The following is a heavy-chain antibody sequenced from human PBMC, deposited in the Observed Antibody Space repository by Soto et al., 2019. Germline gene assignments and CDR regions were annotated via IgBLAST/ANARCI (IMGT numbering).Heavy chain of an antibody. J-gene: IGHJ4*02. V-gene: IGHV3-23*01. CDR2: ISGSGGST. D-gene: IGHD2-8*01. CDR3: EKVPLILYPRYFDY. CDR1: GFTFSSYA. Sequence: EVQLLESGGGLVQPGGSLRLSCAASGFTFSSYAMSWVRQAPGKGLEWFSAISGSGGSTYYADSVKGRFTISRDTSKNTLCLQMNSLSAADMAVYDCEKVPLILYPRYFDYWGQGTLVTVSS.